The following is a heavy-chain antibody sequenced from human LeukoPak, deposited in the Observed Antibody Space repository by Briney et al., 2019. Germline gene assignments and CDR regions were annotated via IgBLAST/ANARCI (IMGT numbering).Heavy chain of an antibody. Sequence: GGSLSLSCAASGFNFSSYSMNWVRQAPGKGLVWVSSISSSSRYIYGADSVKGRVSISRDNAKNSLYLQMTTLRAEDTAVYYCARDRYSSSWSAGVDYWGQGTLVTVS. J-gene: IGHJ4*02. D-gene: IGHD6-13*01. V-gene: IGHV3-21*01. CDR3: ARDRYSSSWSAGVDY. CDR1: GFNFSSYS. CDR2: ISSSSRYI.